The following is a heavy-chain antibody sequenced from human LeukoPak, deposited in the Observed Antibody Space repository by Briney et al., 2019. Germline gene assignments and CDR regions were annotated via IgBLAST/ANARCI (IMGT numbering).Heavy chain of an antibody. Sequence: EWMGWINAGNGNTKYSQKFQGRVTFTRDTSASTAYMELSSLRSEDTAVYYCARDKYGSLFPYWGQGTLVTVSS. J-gene: IGHJ4*02. D-gene: IGHD3-10*01. V-gene: IGHV1-3*01. CDR3: ARDKYGSLFPY. CDR2: INAGNGNT.